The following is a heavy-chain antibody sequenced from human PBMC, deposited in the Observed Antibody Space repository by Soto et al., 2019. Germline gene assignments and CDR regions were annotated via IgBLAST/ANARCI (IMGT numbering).Heavy chain of an antibody. CDR3: ARTEQQLDFDY. J-gene: IGHJ4*02. CDR1: GYPFSGYY. Sequence: XSVKVSCKASGYPFSGYYMHWVRQAPGQGLEWMGWINPNSGGTNYAQKFQGRVTMTRDTSISTAYMELSRLRSDDTAVYYCARTEQQLDFDYWGQGTLVTVSS. V-gene: IGHV1-2*02. CDR2: INPNSGGT. D-gene: IGHD6-13*01.